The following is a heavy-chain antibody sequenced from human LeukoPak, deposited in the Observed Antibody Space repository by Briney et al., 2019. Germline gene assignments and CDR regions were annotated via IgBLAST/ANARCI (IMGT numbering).Heavy chain of an antibody. D-gene: IGHD1-26*01. J-gene: IGHJ5*02. CDR2: ISSSSSTI. V-gene: IGHV3-48*01. Sequence: GGSLRLSCAASGFTFSSYSMNWVRQAPGKGLEWVSYISSSSSTIYYADSVKGRFTISRDNAKNSLYLQMNSLRAEDTAVYYCARDGLGKSNWFDPWGRGTLVTVSS. CDR1: GFTFSSYS. CDR3: ARDGLGKSNWFDP.